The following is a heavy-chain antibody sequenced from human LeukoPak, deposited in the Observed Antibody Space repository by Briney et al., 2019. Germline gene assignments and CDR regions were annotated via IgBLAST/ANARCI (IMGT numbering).Heavy chain of an antibody. J-gene: IGHJ4*02. V-gene: IGHV4-38-2*01. CDR1: GYSIYSNFY. CDR2: IYHSGSS. D-gene: IGHD3-10*01. CDR3: ARHDSSGSSGTYYSVDY. Sequence: SETLSLTCAVSGYSIYSNFYWGWIRQPPGKGLEWHGSIYHSGSSYYNPSLKSRVTISMDTSNNQFSLKLTSVTAADTAIYYCARHDSSGSSGTYYSVDYWGQGTLVTVSS.